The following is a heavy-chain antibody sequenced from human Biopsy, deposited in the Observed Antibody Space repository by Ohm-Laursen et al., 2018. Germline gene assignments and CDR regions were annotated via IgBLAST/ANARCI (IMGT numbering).Heavy chain of an antibody. D-gene: IGHD5-12*01. Sequence: PSETLSLTCAVSGYSVTNDYYWGWIRQPPGKGLEWIGNIYYDGITYYNPSLKSRVAMSVDTSKNQFSLRLTSVTAADTAVYYCARVAGGYAYYYGMDVWGQRTTVIVSS. CDR3: ARVAGGYAYYYGMDV. CDR2: IYYDGIT. J-gene: IGHJ6*02. V-gene: IGHV4-38-2*01. CDR1: GYSVTNDYY.